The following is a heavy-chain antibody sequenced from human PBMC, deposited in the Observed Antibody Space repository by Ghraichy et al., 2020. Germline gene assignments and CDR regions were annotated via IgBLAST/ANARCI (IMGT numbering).Heavy chain of an antibody. Sequence: SETLSLTCTVSGGSISSSIDYWGWIRQAPGKGLEWIGSIFYSGTTHYNPSLKSRVTMSVDSSKNQFSLRLSSVTATDTAVYYCARRSLHRYSGSYYFDFWGQGTLVTVSS. D-gene: IGHD1-26*01. CDR2: IFYSGTT. CDR1: GGSISSSIDY. CDR3: ARRSLHRYSGSYYFDF. V-gene: IGHV4-39*01. J-gene: IGHJ4*02.